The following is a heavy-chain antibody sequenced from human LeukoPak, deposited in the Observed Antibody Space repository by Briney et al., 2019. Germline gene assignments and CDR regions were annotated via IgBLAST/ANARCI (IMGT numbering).Heavy chain of an antibody. CDR2: IKSKTDGGTT. V-gene: IGHV3-15*01. CDR3: TTAPSYADY. CDR1: GFTVSNAW. J-gene: IGHJ4*02. Sequence: GGSLRLSCVASGFTVSNAWMSWVRQAPEKGLEWIGRIKSKTDGGTTDYAAPVKGRFTISRDASKNTLYLQMNSLKTDDTAVYYCTTAPSYADYWGQGTLVTVSS. D-gene: IGHD3-10*01.